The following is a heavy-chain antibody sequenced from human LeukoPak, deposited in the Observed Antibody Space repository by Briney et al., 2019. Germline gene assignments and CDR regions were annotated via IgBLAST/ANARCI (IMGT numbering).Heavy chain of an antibody. V-gene: IGHV1-69*05. J-gene: IGHJ6*03. CDR2: IIPIFGTA. CDR3: ARDRYYYDSSGYYYYYMDV. CDR1: GYTFTSYD. D-gene: IGHD3-22*01. Sequence: ASVKVSCKASGYTFTSYDINWVRQAPGQGLEWMGGIIPIFGTANYAQKFQGRVTITTDESTSTAYMELSSLRSEDTAVYYCARDRYYYDSSGYYYYYMDVWGKGTTVTVSS.